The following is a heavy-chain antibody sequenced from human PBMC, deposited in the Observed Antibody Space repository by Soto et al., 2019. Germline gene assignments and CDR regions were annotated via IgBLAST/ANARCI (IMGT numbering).Heavy chain of an antibody. D-gene: IGHD3-16*01. CDR1: GGSISSGDYY. Sequence: QVQLQESGPGLVKPSQTLSLTCTVSGGSISSGDYYWSWIRQPPGKGLEWIGYIYYSGSTYYNPSLKRRVTISVDTTTNQFSLKLSSVTAADTAVYYCARDVRGSYFHYWGQGTLVTVSS. CDR2: IYYSGST. V-gene: IGHV4-30-4*01. J-gene: IGHJ4*02. CDR3: ARDVRGSYFHY.